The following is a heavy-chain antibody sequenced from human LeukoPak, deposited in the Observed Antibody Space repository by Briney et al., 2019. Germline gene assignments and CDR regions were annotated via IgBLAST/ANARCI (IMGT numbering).Heavy chain of an antibody. J-gene: IGHJ5*02. CDR2: IYTSGST. CDR1: GGSISSYY. D-gene: IGHD6-13*01. Sequence: SETLSLTCTVSGGSISSYYWSWIRQPAGKGLEWIGRIYTSGSTNYNPSLKSRVTMSVDTSKNQFSLKLSSVTAADTAVYCCARVLKQQLVPDNWFDPWGQGTLVTVSS. CDR3: ARVLKQQLVPDNWFDP. V-gene: IGHV4-4*07.